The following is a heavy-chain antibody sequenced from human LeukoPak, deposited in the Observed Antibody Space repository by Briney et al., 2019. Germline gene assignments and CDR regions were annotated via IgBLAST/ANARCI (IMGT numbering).Heavy chain of an antibody. V-gene: IGHV4-59*01. J-gene: IGHJ4*02. D-gene: IGHD5-18*01. CDR1: GGSISSYY. CDR2: IYYSGST. CDR3: ASTEGYSYGYAFDY. Sequence: KPSETLSLTCTVSGGSISSYYWSWIRQPPGKGREWIGNIYYSGSTNYNPSLKSRVTISVDTSKNQFSLKLSSVTAADTAVYYCASTEGYSYGYAFDYWGQGTLVTVSS.